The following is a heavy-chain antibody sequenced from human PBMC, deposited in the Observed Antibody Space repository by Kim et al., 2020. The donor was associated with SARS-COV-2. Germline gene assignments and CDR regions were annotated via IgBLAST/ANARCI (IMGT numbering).Heavy chain of an antibody. V-gene: IGHV3-15*01. Sequence: GGSLRLSCAASGFTFSNAWMSWVRQAPGKGLEWVGRIKSKTDGGTTDYAAHVKGRFTISRDDSKNTLYLHMNSLKTEDTAVYYCTTEPSTTYYDILTGYYMLDYWGQGTLVTVSS. J-gene: IGHJ4*02. CDR3: TTEPSTTYYDILTGYYMLDY. CDR1: GFTFSNAW. CDR2: IKSKTDGGTT. D-gene: IGHD3-9*01.